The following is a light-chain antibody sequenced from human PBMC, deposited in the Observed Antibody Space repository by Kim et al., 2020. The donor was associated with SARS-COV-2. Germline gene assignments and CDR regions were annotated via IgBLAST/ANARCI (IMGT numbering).Light chain of an antibody. J-gene: IGKJ1*01. CDR2: AAS. CDR3: KQSYSTWT. V-gene: IGKV1-39*01. Sequence: SASVGDRVTITCRASQSISSYLNWYQQKPGKAPKLLIYAASSLQSGVTSRVSGSGSGTDFTLTISSLQPEDFETYYCKQSYSTWTFGQGTKVEIK. CDR1: QSISSY.